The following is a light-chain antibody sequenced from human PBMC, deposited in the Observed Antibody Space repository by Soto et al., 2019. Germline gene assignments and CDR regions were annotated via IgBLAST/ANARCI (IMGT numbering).Light chain of an antibody. Sequence: DLQMTQSPSSLSASVGDRVTITCQASQDISNYVNWYQHKPGKAPKLLIYDVSNLETGVPSRFSGSGSDTCFHFTISSLQPEYIATYYCHHYASLPYSFGQGTKLEIK. V-gene: IGKV1-33*01. CDR2: DVS. CDR3: HHYASLPYS. J-gene: IGKJ2*03. CDR1: QDISNY.